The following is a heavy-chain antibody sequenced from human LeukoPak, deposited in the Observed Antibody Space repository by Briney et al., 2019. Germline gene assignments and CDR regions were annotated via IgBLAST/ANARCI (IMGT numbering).Heavy chain of an antibody. V-gene: IGHV3-21*01. J-gene: IGHJ5*02. CDR1: GFTFSSYS. Sequence: GGSLRLSCAASGFTFSSYSMNWVRQAPGKGLEWVSSISSSSSYIYYADSVKGRFTITRDNAKNSLYLQMNSLRAEDTAVYYCAREDISWFDPWGQGTLVTVSS. D-gene: IGHD2-15*01. CDR2: ISSSSSYI. CDR3: AREDISWFDP.